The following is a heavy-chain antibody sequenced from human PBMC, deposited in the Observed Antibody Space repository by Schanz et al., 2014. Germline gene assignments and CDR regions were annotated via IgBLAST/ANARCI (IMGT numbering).Heavy chain of an antibody. CDR2: INTGGDAT. D-gene: IGHD3-10*01. Sequence: EVQLVESGGGLIQPGGSLRLSCAASGFGFSSYSMNWVRQAPGKGLEWVSSINTGGDATYYADSVKGRFTISRDNTRDTVYLQMNSLRADDAAMYYCARRFLSRGDILDSWGQGTLVTVSS. V-gene: IGHV3-21*03. CDR1: GFGFSSYS. J-gene: IGHJ4*02. CDR3: ARRFLSRGDILDS.